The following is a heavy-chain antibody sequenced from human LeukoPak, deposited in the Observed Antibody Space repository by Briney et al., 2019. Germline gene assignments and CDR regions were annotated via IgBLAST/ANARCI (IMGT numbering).Heavy chain of an antibody. CDR2: IYYSWST. Sequence: SETLSLTCSVSGGSMSGSSYYWGWIRQPPGKGLEWIGTIYYSWSTHYNPSLKSRVTISVDTSKNQFSLKLSSVTAADTAVYYCARDGDSSFDYWGQATLVTVSS. J-gene: IGHJ4*02. CDR3: ARDGDSSFDY. V-gene: IGHV4-39*07. D-gene: IGHD6-13*01. CDR1: GGSMSGSSYY.